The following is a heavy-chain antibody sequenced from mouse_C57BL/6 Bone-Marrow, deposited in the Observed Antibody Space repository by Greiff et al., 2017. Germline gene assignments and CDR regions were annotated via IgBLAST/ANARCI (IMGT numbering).Heavy chain of an antibody. CDR1: GYTFTSYW. J-gene: IGHJ3*01. D-gene: IGHD2-3*01. CDR3: ARRDDYYDAY. V-gene: IGHV1-61*01. Sequence: QVQLKQPGAELVRPGSSVKLSCKASGYTFTSYWMEWVKQRPGQGLEWIGNIYPSDSETHYNQKFKDKATLTVDKSASTAYMQLSSLTSEDSAVYYCARRDDYYDAYWGQGTLVTVSA. CDR2: IYPSDSET.